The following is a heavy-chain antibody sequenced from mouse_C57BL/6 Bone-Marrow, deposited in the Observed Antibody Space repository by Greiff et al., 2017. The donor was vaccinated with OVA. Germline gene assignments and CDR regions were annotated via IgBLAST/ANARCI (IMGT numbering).Heavy chain of an antibody. J-gene: IGHJ1*03. D-gene: IGHD1-1*01. CDR2: IRSKSNNYAT. V-gene: IGHV10-1*01. Sequence: EVMLVESGGGLVQPKGSLKLSCAASGFSFNTYAMNWVRQAPGKGLEWVARIRSKSNNYATYYADSVKDRFTISRDDSESMLYLQMNNLKTEDTAMYYCVRHPTYYYGSSPSFYFDVWGTGTTVTVSS. CDR1: GFSFNTYA. CDR3: VRHPTYYYGSSPSFYFDV.